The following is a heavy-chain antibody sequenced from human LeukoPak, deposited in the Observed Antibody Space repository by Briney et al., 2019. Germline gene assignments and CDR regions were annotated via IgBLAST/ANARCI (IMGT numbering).Heavy chain of an antibody. D-gene: IGHD5-24*01. CDR3: ARANSDGYTTYFDS. Sequence: ASVKVSCKASGYTFSDYYIHWVRQAPGQGLEWMGWIKASSGGSHFTQKFQGSVTVTRDTSISTAYLELTGLKSDDTAVYYCARANSDGYTTYFDSWGQGTLVTVSS. V-gene: IGHV1-2*02. CDR2: IKASSGGS. J-gene: IGHJ4*02. CDR1: GYTFSDYY.